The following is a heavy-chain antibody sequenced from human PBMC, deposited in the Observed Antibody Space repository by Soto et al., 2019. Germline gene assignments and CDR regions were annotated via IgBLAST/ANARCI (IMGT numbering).Heavy chain of an antibody. CDR2: IYHSGST. V-gene: IGHV4-4*02. CDR3: ARDPINEDYGGNTYGMDV. Sequence: SETLSLTCAVSGGSISSSNWWSWVRQPPGKGPEWIGEIYHSGSTNYNPSLKSRVTISVDKSKDQFSLKLSSVTAADTAVYYCARDPINEDYGGNTYGMDVWGQGTTVTVSS. CDR1: GGSISSSNW. D-gene: IGHD4-17*01. J-gene: IGHJ6*02.